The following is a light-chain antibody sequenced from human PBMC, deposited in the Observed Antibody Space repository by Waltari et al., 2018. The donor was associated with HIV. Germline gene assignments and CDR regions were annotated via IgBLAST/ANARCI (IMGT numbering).Light chain of an antibody. J-gene: IGLJ3*02. CDR1: SSNIGNNY. CDR3: GTWDTSLSAGV. Sequence: QAVLTQPPSVSAAPGQKVTISCSGSSSNIGNNYVSWYQQFPGKAPKVLIYDNNKRPPGGPDRFSGSRSGTSATLGVAGLQTGDEADYYCGTWDTSLSAGVFGGGTKLTVL. CDR2: DNN. V-gene: IGLV1-51*01.